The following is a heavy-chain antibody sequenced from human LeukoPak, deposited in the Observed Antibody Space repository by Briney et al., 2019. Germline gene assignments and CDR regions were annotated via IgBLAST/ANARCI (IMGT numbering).Heavy chain of an antibody. Sequence: SETLSLTCTVSVGSIRSYYWSWIRQPPGKGLEWIGYIYYSGSTNYNPSLKSRVTISIDTSKNQFSLKLSSVTAADTAVYYCARHFHSSSSLDYWGQGTLVTVSS. CDR2: IYYSGST. J-gene: IGHJ4*02. V-gene: IGHV4-59*08. D-gene: IGHD6-6*01. CDR3: ARHFHSSSSLDY. CDR1: VGSIRSYY.